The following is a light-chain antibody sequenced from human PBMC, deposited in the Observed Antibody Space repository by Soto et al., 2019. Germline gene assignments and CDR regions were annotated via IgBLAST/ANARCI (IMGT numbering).Light chain of an antibody. CDR3: SSYTTSNTRQIV. CDR2: DVS. V-gene: IGLV2-14*01. J-gene: IGLJ1*01. Sequence: QSVLTQPASVSGSPGQSITISFTGTSSDVGGYNYVSWYQQHPGKAPKFMIYDVSNRPSGVSNRFSGSKSGNTASLTISALQAEDEADYYCSSYTTSNTRQIVFGTGTKVTLL. CDR1: SSDVGGYNY.